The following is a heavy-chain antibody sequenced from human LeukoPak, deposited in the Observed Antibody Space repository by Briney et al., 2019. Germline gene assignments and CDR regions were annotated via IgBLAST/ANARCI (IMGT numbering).Heavy chain of an antibody. J-gene: IGHJ3*02. D-gene: IGHD3-10*01. Sequence: PSETLSLTCAVYGGSFSGYYWSWIRQPPGKGLEWIGEINHSGSTNYNPSLKSRVTISVDKSKNQFSLKLSSVTAADTAVYYCARRITMVRGVASLAFDIWGQGTMVTVSS. CDR1: GGSFSGYY. V-gene: IGHV4-34*01. CDR2: INHSGST. CDR3: ARRITMVRGVASLAFDI.